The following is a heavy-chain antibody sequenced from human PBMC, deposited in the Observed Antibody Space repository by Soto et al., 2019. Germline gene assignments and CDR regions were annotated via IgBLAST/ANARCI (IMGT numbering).Heavy chain of an antibody. CDR1: GFTFSSYA. V-gene: IGHV3-23*01. CDR3: AKYSLWELESGYFDY. Sequence: GSLRLSCAASGFTFSSYAMSWVRQAPGKGLEWVSAISGSGGSTYYADSVKGRFTISRDNSKNTPYLQMNSLRAEDTAVYYCAKYSLWELESGYFDYWGQGTLVTVSS. D-gene: IGHD1-26*01. J-gene: IGHJ4*02. CDR2: ISGSGGST.